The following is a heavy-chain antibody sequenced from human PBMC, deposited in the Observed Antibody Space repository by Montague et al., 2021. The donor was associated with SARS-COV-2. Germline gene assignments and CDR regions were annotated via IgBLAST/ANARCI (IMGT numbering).Heavy chain of an antibody. CDR1: GFTFSSYA. J-gene: IGHJ6*02. CDR2: ISYDGSNK. CDR3: ARDPRYYDILTGYFLTDNSFFMLGGIDV. D-gene: IGHD3-9*01. V-gene: IGHV3-30-3*01. Sequence: SLRLSCAASGFTFSSYAMHWVRQAPGKGLEWVAVISYDGSNKYYADSVKGRFTISRDNSKNTLYLQMNSLRAEDTAVYYCARDPRYYDILTGYFLTDNSFFMLGGIDVWGQGTTVTVSS.